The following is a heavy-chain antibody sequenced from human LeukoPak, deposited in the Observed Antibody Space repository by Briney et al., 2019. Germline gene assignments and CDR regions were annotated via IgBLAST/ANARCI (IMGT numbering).Heavy chain of an antibody. Sequence: GGSLRLSCAASGFTFSSYAMHWVRQAPGKGLEWVAVISYDGSNKYYADSVKGRFTISGDNSKNTLYLQMNSLRAEDTAVYYCAKDAGQGITIFGVVISHFDYWGQGTLVTVPS. J-gene: IGHJ4*02. CDR3: AKDAGQGITIFGVVISHFDY. CDR2: ISYDGSNK. V-gene: IGHV3-30-3*01. CDR1: GFTFSSYA. D-gene: IGHD3-3*01.